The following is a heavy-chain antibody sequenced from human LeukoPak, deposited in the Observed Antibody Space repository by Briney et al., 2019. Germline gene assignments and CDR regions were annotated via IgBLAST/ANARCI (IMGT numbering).Heavy chain of an antibody. Sequence: SETLSLTCTVSGGSISSSTYYWGWIRQPPGKGLEWIGSIYYSGSTYYNPSLKSRVTISVDTSKNQFSLKLSSATAADTAVYYCARSMVRGVIYDYWGQGTLVTVSS. CDR1: GGSISSSTYY. V-gene: IGHV4-39*01. D-gene: IGHD3-10*01. J-gene: IGHJ4*02. CDR2: IYYSGST. CDR3: ARSMVRGVIYDY.